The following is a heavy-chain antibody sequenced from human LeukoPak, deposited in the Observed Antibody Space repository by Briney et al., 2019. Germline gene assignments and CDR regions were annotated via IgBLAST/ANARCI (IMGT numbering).Heavy chain of an antibody. D-gene: IGHD6-19*01. CDR1: GYTFTSYY. J-gene: IGHJ5*02. CDR3: ARGGAYSSGWYEDWFDP. CDR2: INPSGGST. V-gene: IGHV1-46*01. Sequence: ASVKVSCKASGYTFTSYYMHWVRQAPGQGLEWMGIINPSGGSTSYAQKFQGRVTMTRDTSTSTVYMELSSLRSEDTAVYYCARGGAYSSGWYEDWFDPWGQGTLVTVSS.